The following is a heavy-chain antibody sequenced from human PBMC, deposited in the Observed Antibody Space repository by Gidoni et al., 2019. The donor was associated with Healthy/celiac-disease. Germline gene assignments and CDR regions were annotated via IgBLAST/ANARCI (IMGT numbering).Heavy chain of an antibody. CDR1: GSPFSSYD. CDR3: ARGGSEYSSPWGMDV. J-gene: IGHJ6*02. Sequence: EVQLVESGGGLVQPGGSLRLLCAASGSPFSSYDMHWVRQATGKGLEWVSAIGTAGDPYYPGSVKGRFTISRENAKNSLYLQMNSLRAGDTAVYYCARGGSEYSSPWGMDVWGQGTTVTVSS. D-gene: IGHD6-6*01. V-gene: IGHV3-13*05. CDR2: IGTAGDP.